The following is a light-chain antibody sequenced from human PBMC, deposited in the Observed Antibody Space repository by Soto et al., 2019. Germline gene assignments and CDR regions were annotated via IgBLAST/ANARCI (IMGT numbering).Light chain of an antibody. V-gene: IGLV2-14*01. CDR3: SSYTSSRSTLYV. CDR2: EVS. Sequence: QSALTQPASVSGSPGQSITISCTGSSSDVGAYNYVSWYQQHPGKAPKLMIYEVSNRPSGVSNRFSGSKSGNTASLTISGLQAEDEADYYCSSYTSSRSTLYVFGTGTKLTVL. J-gene: IGLJ1*01. CDR1: SSDVGAYNY.